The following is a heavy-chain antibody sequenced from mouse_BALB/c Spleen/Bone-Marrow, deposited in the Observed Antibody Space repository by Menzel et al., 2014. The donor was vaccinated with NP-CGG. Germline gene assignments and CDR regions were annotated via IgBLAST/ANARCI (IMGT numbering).Heavy chain of an antibody. CDR3: ARHSSYAWFFDF. Sequence: VQLQQSGSVLVRPGASVKLSCKASGYTFTSSWIHWAKLRLGQGLEWIGEIHPISGNTNYNEKFKGKATLTVDTSSSTAYVDLNSLTSEDSAVYYCARHSSYAWFFDFWGQGTTLTVSS. D-gene: IGHD1-1*01. CDR2: IHPISGNT. CDR1: GYTFTSSW. J-gene: IGHJ2*01. V-gene: IGHV1S130*01.